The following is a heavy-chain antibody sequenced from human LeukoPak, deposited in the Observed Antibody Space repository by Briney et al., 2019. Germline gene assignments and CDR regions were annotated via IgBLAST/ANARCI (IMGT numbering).Heavy chain of an antibody. J-gene: IGHJ4*02. CDR1: GYTFTGYF. Sequence: ASVKVSCKASGYTFTGYFMHWVRQAPGQGLEWMGRIDPNSGGTNYAQKFQVRVTMTRDTSISTAYMELSRLRSDDTAVYYCARGLYSSDLDYWGQGTLVTVSS. V-gene: IGHV1-2*06. CDR3: ARGLYSSDLDY. D-gene: IGHD6-19*01. CDR2: IDPNSGGT.